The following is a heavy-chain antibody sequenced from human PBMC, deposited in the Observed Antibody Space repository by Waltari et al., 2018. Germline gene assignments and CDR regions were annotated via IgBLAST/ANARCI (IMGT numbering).Heavy chain of an antibody. J-gene: IGHJ4*02. D-gene: IGHD2-21*01. CDR2: ISGSGGST. CDR1: GGTFSSYA. V-gene: IGHV3-23*04. Sequence: VQLVQSGAEVKKPGSSVKVSCKASGGTFSSYAISWVRQAPGKGLEWVSAISGSGGSTYYADSVKGRFTISRDNSKNTLYLQMNSLRAEDTAVYYCATRGGDCYSCDYWGQGTLVTVSS. CDR3: ATRGGDCYSCDY.